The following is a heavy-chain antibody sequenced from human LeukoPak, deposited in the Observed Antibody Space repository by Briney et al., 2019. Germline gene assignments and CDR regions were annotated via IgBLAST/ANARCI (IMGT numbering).Heavy chain of an antibody. CDR2: ISGSGDNT. Sequence: GGSLRLSCAASGFTLSSYAMSWVRQAPGKGLEWVSGISGSGDNTNYADSVKGRLTISRDNSKNTLYVQVNSLGTEDTAAYYCAKGSYYDSSGSFYFDYWGQGTLVTVSS. J-gene: IGHJ4*02. D-gene: IGHD3-22*01. V-gene: IGHV3-23*01. CDR3: AKGSYYDSSGSFYFDY. CDR1: GFTLSSYA.